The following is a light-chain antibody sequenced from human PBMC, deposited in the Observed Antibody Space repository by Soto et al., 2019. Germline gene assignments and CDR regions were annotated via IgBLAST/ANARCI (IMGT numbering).Light chain of an antibody. Sequence: DIQLTQSPSTLSASVGDRVTITCRASQSISYWLAWYQQKAGKAPKLLIYTASNLNSGVPSRFSGSGSGTEFTLTNSSLQPDDFATYHCQQYDGYSGLTFGGGTKVEIK. CDR2: TAS. J-gene: IGKJ4*01. V-gene: IGKV1-5*03. CDR1: QSISYW. CDR3: QQYDGYSGLT.